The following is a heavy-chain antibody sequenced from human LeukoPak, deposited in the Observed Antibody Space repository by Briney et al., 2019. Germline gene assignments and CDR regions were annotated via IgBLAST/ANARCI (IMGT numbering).Heavy chain of an antibody. CDR1: GFTFDDYA. Sequence: GGSLRLSCAASGFTFDDYAMHWVRQAPGKGLEWVSGISWNSGSIGYADSVKGRFTISRDNAKNSLYLQMNSLRAEDTAVYYCARGGGLDVWGQGATVTVSS. V-gene: IGHV3-9*01. CDR2: ISWNSGSI. J-gene: IGHJ6*02. D-gene: IGHD3-16*01. CDR3: ARGGGLDV.